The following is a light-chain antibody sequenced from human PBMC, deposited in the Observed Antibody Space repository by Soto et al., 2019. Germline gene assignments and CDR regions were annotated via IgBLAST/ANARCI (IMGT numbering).Light chain of an antibody. CDR2: GAS. CDR3: QQYGSSPLT. V-gene: IGKV3-20*01. J-gene: IGKJ4*01. Sequence: IVLTQSPGTLSLSPGERATLSCRASQSVSNNYLAWYQQKPGQAPRLLNYGASNRATGIPDRFSGSGSGTDFTLTISRLEPEDFAVYYCQQYGSSPLTFGGGTKVEIK. CDR1: QSVSNNY.